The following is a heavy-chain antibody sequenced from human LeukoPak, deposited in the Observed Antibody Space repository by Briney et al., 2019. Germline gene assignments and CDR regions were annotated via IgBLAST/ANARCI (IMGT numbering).Heavy chain of an antibody. Sequence: GGSLRLSCAASGFTFSSYWMHWVRQAPGKGLVWVSRISTDGSSTSYADFVKGRFTTSRDNAKNTLFLQMNSLRAEDTAVYYCARDFLWGSGSRWGQGTLVTVSS. V-gene: IGHV3-74*01. D-gene: IGHD3-10*01. CDR1: GFTFSSYW. CDR3: ARDFLWGSGSR. J-gene: IGHJ4*02. CDR2: ISTDGSST.